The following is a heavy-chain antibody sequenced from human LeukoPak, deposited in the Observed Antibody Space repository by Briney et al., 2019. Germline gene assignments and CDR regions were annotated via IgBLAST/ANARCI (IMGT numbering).Heavy chain of an antibody. V-gene: IGHV4-61*01. D-gene: IGHD3-3*01. CDR2: IYYSGST. CDR3: ARRGQLRFLEWLPLSYYYYGMDV. J-gene: IGHJ6*02. CDR1: GGSVSSGTYY. Sequence: PSETLSLTCTVSGGSVSSGTYYWSWIRQPPGKGLEWIGYIYYSGSTNYNPSLKSRVTISVDTSKNQFSLKLSSVTAADTAVYYCARRGQLRFLEWLPLSYYYYGMDVWGQGTTVTVSS.